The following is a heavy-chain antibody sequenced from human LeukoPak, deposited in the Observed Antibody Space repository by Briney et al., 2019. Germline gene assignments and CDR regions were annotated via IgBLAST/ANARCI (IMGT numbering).Heavy chain of an antibody. J-gene: IGHJ4*02. CDR2: IIPILGIA. Sequence: ASVKVSCKASGGTFSSYAISWVRQAPGQGLEWMGRIIPILGIANYAQKFQGRVTITADKSTSTAYMELSSLRSEDTAVYYCARVLVGATRRGDYWGQGTLVTVSS. V-gene: IGHV1-69*04. D-gene: IGHD1-26*01. CDR3: ARVLVGATRRGDY. CDR1: GGTFSSYA.